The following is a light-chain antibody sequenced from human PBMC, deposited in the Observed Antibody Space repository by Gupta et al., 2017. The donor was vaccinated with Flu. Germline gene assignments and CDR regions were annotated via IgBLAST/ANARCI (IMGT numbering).Light chain of an antibody. CDR2: LNSDGSH. Sequence: QLVLTQSPSASASLGASVKLTCTLSSGHSSYAIAWRQQQPEKGPRYLMKLNSDGSHSKGDGIPDRFSGSSSGAERYLTISSRQSEDEDDYYCQTWGTGMQVFGGGTKLTGL. J-gene: IGLJ3*02. CDR1: SGHSSYA. V-gene: IGLV4-69*01. CDR3: QTWGTGMQV.